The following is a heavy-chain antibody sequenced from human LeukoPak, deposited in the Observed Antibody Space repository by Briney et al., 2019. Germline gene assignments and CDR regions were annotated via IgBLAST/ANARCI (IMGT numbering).Heavy chain of an antibody. Sequence: GASVKVSCKASGGTFSSYAISWVRQAPGQGLEWMGGIIPIFGTANYAQKFQGRVTITRDTSASTAYMELSSLRSEDTAVYYCARRGSSGWYVPGDLDYWGQGTLVTVSS. CDR3: ARRGSSGWYVPGDLDY. J-gene: IGHJ4*02. CDR2: IIPIFGTA. CDR1: GGTFSSYA. V-gene: IGHV1-69*05. D-gene: IGHD6-19*01.